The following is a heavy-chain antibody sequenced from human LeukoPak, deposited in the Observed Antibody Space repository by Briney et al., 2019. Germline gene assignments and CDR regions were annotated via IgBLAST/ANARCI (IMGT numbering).Heavy chain of an antibody. CDR2: ISYDGGNK. J-gene: IGHJ6*02. D-gene: IGHD3-3*01. CDR1: GFTFSSYA. CDR3: ARMFESSAYPHHYYGMDV. V-gene: IGHV3-30*04. Sequence: AGGSLRLSCAASGFTFSSYAMHWVRQAPGKGLEWMAVISYDGGNKYYVDSVKGRFSISRDNSKNTLYLQMNSLRAEDTAVYYCARMFESSAYPHHYYGMDVWGQGTTVTVSS.